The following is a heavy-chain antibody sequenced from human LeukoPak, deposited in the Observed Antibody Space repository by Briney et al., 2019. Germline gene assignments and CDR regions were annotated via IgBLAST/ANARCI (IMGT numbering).Heavy chain of an antibody. V-gene: IGHV4-4*07. Sequence: SETLSLTCTVSGGSISNYYWNWIRQPAGKGLEWVGRFYASGSTNYNPSLKSRVTISVDKSKNQFSLKLSSVTATDTAVYYCARRGYCSSTSCYEYWFDPWGQGTLVTVSS. CDR3: ARRGYCSSTSCYEYWFDP. D-gene: IGHD2-2*01. J-gene: IGHJ5*02. CDR1: GGSISNYY. CDR2: FYASGST.